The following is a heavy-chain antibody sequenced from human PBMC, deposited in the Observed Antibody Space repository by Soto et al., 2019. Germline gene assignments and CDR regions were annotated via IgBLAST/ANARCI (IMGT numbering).Heavy chain of an antibody. CDR1: GYKFGSAW. CDR3: ARQLSHTCDS. J-gene: IGHJ4*02. V-gene: IGHV5-51*01. Sequence: GESLKISCKGVGYKFGSAWIGWVRQMPGKGLEWMGIIKPGTSDIRYSPSCRGHVTISADEAVSTAYLQWSSLKASDTAMYYRARQLSHTCDSWGQGTLVTVCS. CDR2: IKPGTSDI.